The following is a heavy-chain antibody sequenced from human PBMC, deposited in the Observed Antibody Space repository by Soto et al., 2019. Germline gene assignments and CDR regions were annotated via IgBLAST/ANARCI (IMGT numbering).Heavy chain of an antibody. CDR2: INHSGST. Sequence: SETLSLTCAVYGGSFSGYYWSWIRQPPGKGLEWIGEINHSGSTNYNPSLKSRVTISVDTSKNQFSLKLSSVTAADTAVYYCARRNSGYDHDAFDIWGQGTMVTVSS. CDR3: ARRNSGYDHDAFDI. V-gene: IGHV4-34*01. J-gene: IGHJ3*02. D-gene: IGHD5-12*01. CDR1: GGSFSGYY.